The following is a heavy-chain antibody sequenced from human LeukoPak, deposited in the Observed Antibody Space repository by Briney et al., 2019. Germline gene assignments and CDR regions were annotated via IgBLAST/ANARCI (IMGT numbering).Heavy chain of an antibody. V-gene: IGHV4-59*01. CDR2: VHYSGST. Sequence: PSETLSHTCTDSDGSINSYYWSWIRQSPGKGLEWIGYVHYSGSTNYNPSLKSRVTISVDTSKKQVSLKLNSVTAVDTAVYYCARATGTTRNAFDIWGQGTMVTVSS. CDR1: DGSINSYY. J-gene: IGHJ3*02. CDR3: ARATGTTRNAFDI. D-gene: IGHD1-7*01.